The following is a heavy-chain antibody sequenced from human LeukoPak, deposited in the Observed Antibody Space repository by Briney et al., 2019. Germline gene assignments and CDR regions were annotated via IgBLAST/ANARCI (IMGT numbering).Heavy chain of an antibody. CDR2: IKQDGGEE. CDR3: ARTTTVTTPFDY. J-gene: IGHJ4*02. Sequence: PGGSLRLSCAASGFTFSTYAMSWVRQAPGKGLEWVANIKQDGGEEYYVDSVKGRFTISRDNADNSLYLQMNSLRAEDTAVYYCARTTTVTTPFDYWGQGTLVTVSS. V-gene: IGHV3-7*03. D-gene: IGHD4-17*01. CDR1: GFTFSTYA.